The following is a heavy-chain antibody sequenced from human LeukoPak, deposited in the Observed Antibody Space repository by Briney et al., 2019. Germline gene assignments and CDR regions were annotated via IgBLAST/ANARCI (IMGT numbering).Heavy chain of an antibody. CDR2: INHSGST. D-gene: IGHD3-10*01. V-gene: IGHV4-34*01. Sequence: PSETLSLTCAVYGGSFSGYYWSWIRQPPGKGLEWIGEINHSGSTNYNPSLKSRVTISVDTPKNQFSLKLSSVTAADTAVYYCARGSPFGNPHVWGQGTMVTVSS. J-gene: IGHJ3*01. CDR3: ARGSPFGNPHV. CDR1: GGSFSGYY.